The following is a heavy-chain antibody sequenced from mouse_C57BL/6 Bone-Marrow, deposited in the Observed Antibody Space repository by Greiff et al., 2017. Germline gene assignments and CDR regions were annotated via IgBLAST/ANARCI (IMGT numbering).Heavy chain of an antibody. V-gene: IGHV1-22*01. J-gene: IGHJ4*01. CDR3: ARWIFITTVVAYYYAMDY. D-gene: IGHD1-1*01. Sequence: VQLQQSGPELVKPGASVKMSCKASGYTFTDYNMHWVKQSHGKSLEWIGYINPNNGGTSYNQKFKGKATLTVNKSSSTAYMELRSLTSEDSAVYYCARWIFITTVVAYYYAMDYWGQGTSVTVSS. CDR1: GYTFTDYN. CDR2: INPNNGGT.